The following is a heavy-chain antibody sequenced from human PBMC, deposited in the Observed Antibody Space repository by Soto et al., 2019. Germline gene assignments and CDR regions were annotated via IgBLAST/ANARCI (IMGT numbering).Heavy chain of an antibody. CDR1: GGSISNGGYY. CDR3: ARVRGSGSYAAYYFDS. CDR2: IHYSGST. J-gene: IGHJ4*01. D-gene: IGHD3-10*01. V-gene: IGHV4-31*03. Sequence: SETLSLTCTVSGGSISNGGYYWNWVRQHPGKGLEWIGYIHYSGSTWYNPSLESRVTISVDTSKDQFSLKLRSVTAADTAVYYCARVRGSGSYAAYYFDSWGQGTLATVSS.